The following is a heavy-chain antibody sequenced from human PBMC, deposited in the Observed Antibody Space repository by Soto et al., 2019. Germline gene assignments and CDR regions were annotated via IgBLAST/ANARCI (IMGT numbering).Heavy chain of an antibody. CDR1: GYTFTDYC. J-gene: IGHJ5*02. CDR2: INPNSSGT. V-gene: IGHV1-2*02. CDR3: AREAVPVAIPNNWFDP. Sequence: ASVKVSCKASGYTFTDYCMHWVRQAPGQGLEWMGWINPNSSGTNYSQTFQGRVTMTRDTSISTAYMELSRLRSDDTAVYYCAREAVPVAIPNNWFDPWGQGTLVTVSS. D-gene: IGHD2-2*02.